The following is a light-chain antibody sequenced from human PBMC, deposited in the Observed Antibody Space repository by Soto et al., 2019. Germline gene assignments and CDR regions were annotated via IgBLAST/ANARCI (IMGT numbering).Light chain of an antibody. CDR2: SVS. CDR1: ETVSDSQ. Sequence: EIVLTHSPDTLSFSPLERSTHSCRTSETVSDSQLAWYQQKPGQAPRLLIYSVSTRATGIADRFSGSGSGTDFTLTISRLEPADFALYYCQQYGSSRWTFGQGTKVDIK. J-gene: IGKJ1*01. V-gene: IGKV3-20*01. CDR3: QQYGSSRWT.